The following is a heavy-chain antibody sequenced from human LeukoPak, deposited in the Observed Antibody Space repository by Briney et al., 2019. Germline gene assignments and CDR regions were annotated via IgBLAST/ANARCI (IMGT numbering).Heavy chain of an antibody. Sequence: ASVKVSCKASGYTFTTSYINWVRQAPGQGLEWMGWVSAYNGKKSYAQRFQGRVTMTTDSSTSTAYMDLASLRSDDTAVYYCARGGTFYPSIDYWGQGTLVTVSS. V-gene: IGHV1-18*01. CDR2: VSAYNGKK. CDR3: ARGGTFYPSIDY. CDR1: GYTFTTSY. J-gene: IGHJ4*02. D-gene: IGHD1-26*01.